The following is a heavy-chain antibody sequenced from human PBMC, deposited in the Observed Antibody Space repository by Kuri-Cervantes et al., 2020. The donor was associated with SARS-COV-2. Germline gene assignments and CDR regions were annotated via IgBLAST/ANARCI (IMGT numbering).Heavy chain of an antibody. D-gene: IGHD3-3*01. J-gene: IGHJ6*02. CDR2: VNPSGGGT. CDR1: GYIFTSYY. Sequence: ASVKVSCKASGYIFTSYYMHWVRQAPGQGLEWMGIVNPSGGGTSYAQKFQGRLTMTRDTSTSTVYMELTNLRSEDTAVYYCARGGEYYDFWSGYYTGGYYYYGMDVWGQGTTVTVSS. V-gene: IGHV1-46*01. CDR3: ARGGEYYDFWSGYYTGGYYYYGMDV.